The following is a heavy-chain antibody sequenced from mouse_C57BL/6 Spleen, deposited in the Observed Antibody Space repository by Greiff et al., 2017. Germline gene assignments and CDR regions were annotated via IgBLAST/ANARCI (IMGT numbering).Heavy chain of an antibody. CDR1: GFTFSDYY. CDR2: ISNGGGST. J-gene: IGHJ2*01. CDR3: ARSFTTVAIFDY. Sequence: DVKLVESGGGLVQPGGSLKLSCAASGFTFSDYYMYWVRQTPEKRLEWVAYISNGGGSTYYPDTVKGRFTISRDNAKNTLYLQMSRLKSEDTAMYYCARSFTTVAIFDYWGQGTTLTVSS. V-gene: IGHV5-12*01. D-gene: IGHD1-1*01.